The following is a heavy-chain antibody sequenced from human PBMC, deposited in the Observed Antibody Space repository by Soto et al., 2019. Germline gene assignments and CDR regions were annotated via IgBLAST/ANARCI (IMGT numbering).Heavy chain of an antibody. D-gene: IGHD5-18*01. J-gene: IGHJ4*02. V-gene: IGHV3-23*01. Sequence: PGGSLRLSCAASGFTFRSYAMSWVRQAPGKGLEWVSAISGSGGSTYYADSVKGRFTISRDNSKNTLYLQMNSLRAEDTAVYYCAKDDGYSYGQTSDYWGQGTLVTVSS. CDR2: ISGSGGST. CDR3: AKDDGYSYGQTSDY. CDR1: GFTFRSYA.